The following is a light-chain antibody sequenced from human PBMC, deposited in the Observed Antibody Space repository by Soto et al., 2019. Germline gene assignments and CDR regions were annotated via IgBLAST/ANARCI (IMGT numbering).Light chain of an antibody. J-gene: IGKJ1*01. CDR2: TLP. V-gene: IGKV2-40*01. CDR1: QSLLDSDDGNTY. Sequence: DIVMTQTPLSLPVTPGEPASISCRSSQSLLDSDDGNTYLDWYLQKPGQSPQLLIYTLPYRASGVPDRFSGSGSGTDFTLKISRVEAEDVGVYYCMQRIEFPSTFGQGTKVDIK. CDR3: MQRIEFPST.